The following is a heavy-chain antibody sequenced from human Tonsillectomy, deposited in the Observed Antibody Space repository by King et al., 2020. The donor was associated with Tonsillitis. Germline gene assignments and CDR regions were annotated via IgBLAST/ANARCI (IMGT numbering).Heavy chain of an antibody. Sequence: VQLVESGGGVVQPGRSLRLSCAASGFTFSNYDMHWVRQAPGKGLEWVSVISYDGSDKNCADSVKGRFTISRDNSENTLYLQMNSLRAEDTGVYYCAKSLPEASYAMDVWGQGTMVTVSS. CDR2: ISYDGSDK. J-gene: IGHJ6*02. CDR1: GFTFSNYD. V-gene: IGHV3-30*18. CDR3: AKSLPEASYAMDV.